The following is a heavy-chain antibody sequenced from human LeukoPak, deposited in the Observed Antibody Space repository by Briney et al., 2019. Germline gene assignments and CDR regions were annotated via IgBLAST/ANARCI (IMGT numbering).Heavy chain of an antibody. Sequence: GGSLRLSCTASGFTFGDYAMSWFRQAPGKGLEWVSSISSSSSYIYYADSVKGRFTISRDNAKNSLYLQMNSLRAEDTAVYYCARELTYCSSTSCTGLGAFDIWGQGTMVTVSS. J-gene: IGHJ3*02. CDR1: GFTFGDYA. D-gene: IGHD2-2*01. V-gene: IGHV3-21*01. CDR2: ISSSSSYI. CDR3: ARELTYCSSTSCTGLGAFDI.